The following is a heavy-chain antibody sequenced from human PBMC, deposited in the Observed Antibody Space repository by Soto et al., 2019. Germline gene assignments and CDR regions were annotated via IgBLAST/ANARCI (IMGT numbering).Heavy chain of an antibody. J-gene: IGHJ4*02. V-gene: IGHV4-31*03. CDR1: GGSISSGGYY. Sequence: QVQLQESGPGLVKPSQTLSLTCTVSGGSISSGGYYWSWIRQHPRKGLEWIGYIYYTGSTYYNPSLKSRVTSSVDTSKNQFSLKLSSVTAADTAVYYCARAPEGRSYFDYWGQGTLVTVSS. CDR2: IYYTGST. CDR3: ARAPEGRSYFDY.